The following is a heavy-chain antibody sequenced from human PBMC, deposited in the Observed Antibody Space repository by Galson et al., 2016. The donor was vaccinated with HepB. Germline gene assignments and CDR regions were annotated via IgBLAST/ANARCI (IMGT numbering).Heavy chain of an antibody. V-gene: IGHV4-39*01. CDR1: GDSISSNSYY. CDR3: ARPYSGSNLGGFDN. Sequence: ETLSLTCTVSGDSISSNSYYWGWIRQPPGKGLEWIGSVYYSVSSYYNPSLESRVTIFIDTSKNQFSLKLTSVIAADTAVYYCARPYSGSNLGGFDNWGRGILVTVSS. J-gene: IGHJ4*02. D-gene: IGHD1-26*01. CDR2: VYYSVSS.